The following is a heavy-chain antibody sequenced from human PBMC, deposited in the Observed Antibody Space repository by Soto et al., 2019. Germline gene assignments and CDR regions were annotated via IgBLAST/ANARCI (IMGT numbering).Heavy chain of an antibody. J-gene: IGHJ4*02. D-gene: IGHD3-16*01. Sequence: ASVKVSCKTSGYNFIAYYVHWVQQAPGQGLEWMGYVSPNNGATIYAQKFQGRVTLTRDTSIRTAYMDLTRLTSDDTATYYCARVEGSASLAGDWGQGTQVTSPQ. CDR2: VSPNNGAT. CDR3: ARVEGSASLAGD. CDR1: GYNFIAYY. V-gene: IGHV1-2*02.